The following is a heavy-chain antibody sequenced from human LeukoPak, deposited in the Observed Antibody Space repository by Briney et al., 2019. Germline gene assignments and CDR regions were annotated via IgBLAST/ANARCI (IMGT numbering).Heavy chain of an antibody. CDR3: ARVTAYYGSGTEADY. CDR2: INPNSGGT. V-gene: IGHV1-2*02. J-gene: IGHJ4*02. D-gene: IGHD3-10*01. CDR1: GYTFTGYY. Sequence: GASVKVSCKASGYTFTGYYMHWVRQAPGQGLEWMGWINPNSGGTNYAQKCQGRVTMTRDRSISTAYMELSRLRSDDTAVYYCARVTAYYGSGTEADYWGQGTLVSVSS.